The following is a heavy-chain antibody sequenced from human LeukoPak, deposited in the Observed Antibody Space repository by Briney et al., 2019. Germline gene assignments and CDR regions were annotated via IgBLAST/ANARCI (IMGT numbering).Heavy chain of an antibody. CDR1: GDSFSSTRAA. CDR3: ARWGPGYFDY. J-gene: IGHJ4*02. V-gene: IGHV6-1*01. CDR2: TYYRSNWND. Sequence: SQTLSLTCAISGDSFSSTRAAWNWIRQSPSRGLEWLGRTYYRSNWNDDYAVSVKSRISVNADTSKNQFSLRLNSVTPEDTGVYYCARWGPGYFDYWGQGVLVTVSS. D-gene: IGHD2-15*01.